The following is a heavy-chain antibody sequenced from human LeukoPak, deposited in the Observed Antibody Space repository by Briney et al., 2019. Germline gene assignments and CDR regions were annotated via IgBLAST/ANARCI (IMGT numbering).Heavy chain of an antibody. CDR3: ARPQYGVGGYNWFDP. J-gene: IGHJ5*02. V-gene: IGHV4-39*01. CDR2: IYYSGST. CDR1: GGSISRSSYY. Sequence: PSETPSLTCTVSGGSISRSSYYWGWIRHPPGKGLEWIGSIYYSGSTYYNPSLKSRVTISVDTSKNQFSLKLSSVTAADTAVYYCARPQYGVGGYNWFDPWGQGTLVTVSS. D-gene: IGHD2-8*01.